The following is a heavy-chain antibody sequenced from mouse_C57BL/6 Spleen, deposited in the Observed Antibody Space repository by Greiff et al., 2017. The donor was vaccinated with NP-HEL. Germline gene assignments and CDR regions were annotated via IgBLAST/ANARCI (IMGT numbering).Heavy chain of an antibody. D-gene: IGHD2-4*01. CDR3: ARRDDYDGPYYLDY. Sequence: EVQLMESGGDLVKPGGSLKLSCAASGFTFSSYGMSWVRQTPDQRLEWVATISPGGSYTYYPDSVKGRFTISRDKAKNTLYLQLSSLKSEDTAVYYCARRDDYDGPYYLDYWGKGTTLTVSS. CDR2: ISPGGSYT. V-gene: IGHV5-6*01. CDR1: GFTFSSYG. J-gene: IGHJ2*01.